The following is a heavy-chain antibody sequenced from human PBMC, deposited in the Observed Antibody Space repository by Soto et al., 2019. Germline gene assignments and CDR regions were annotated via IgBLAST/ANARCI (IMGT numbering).Heavy chain of an antibody. D-gene: IGHD3-22*01. CDR2: INAGNGNT. J-gene: IGHJ4*02. Sequence: QVQLVQSGAEVKKPGASVKVSCKASGYTFTSYAMHWVRQAPGQRLEWMGWINAGNGNTNYSQKFQGRVTITGDTSANIAYMELSSLRSEDTAVYYCARGDYYDSSDYPSFDYWGQGTLVTVSS. CDR1: GYTFTSYA. V-gene: IGHV1-3*01. CDR3: ARGDYYDSSDYPSFDY.